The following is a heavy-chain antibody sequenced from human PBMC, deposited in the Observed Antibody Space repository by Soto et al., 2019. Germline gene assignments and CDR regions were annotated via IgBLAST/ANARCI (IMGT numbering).Heavy chain of an antibody. V-gene: IGHV1-18*01. D-gene: IGHD3-10*01. CDR3: ARDDGFGESDV. CDR2: ISAYIGNT. CDR1: GYSFTSYG. Sequence: QVQLVQSGAEVKKPGASVKVSCKASGYSFTSYGISWVRQAPGQGLEWMGWISAYIGNTTYAQKPQGTVTWPPGPSPITACPALRTPRPAGTAVYYCARDDGFGESDVWGHGSTVTVSS. J-gene: IGHJ6*02.